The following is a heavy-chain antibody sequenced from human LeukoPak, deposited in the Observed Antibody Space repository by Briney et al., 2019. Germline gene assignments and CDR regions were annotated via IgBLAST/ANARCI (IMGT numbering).Heavy chain of an antibody. CDR2: IAPGDSYT. J-gene: IGHJ5*02. Sequence: GESLKISSKGSGYSFTSYWISWVRQMPGKGLEWMGRIAPGDSYTRYSPSFQGHVTISADKSITTAYLQWSSLKASDTAMYYCARHDGYCSGGSCRNWFDPWGQGTPVTVSS. D-gene: IGHD2-15*01. V-gene: IGHV5-10-1*01. CDR3: ARHDGYCSGGSCRNWFDP. CDR1: GYSFTSYW.